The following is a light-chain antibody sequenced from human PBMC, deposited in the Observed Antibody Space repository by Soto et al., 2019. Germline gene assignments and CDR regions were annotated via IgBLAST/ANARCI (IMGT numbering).Light chain of an antibody. CDR1: SNDIGAYKY. Sequence: SAPAPPASVCGSSGQLIPISCTGSSNDIGAYKYVSWYQQYPGKAPKLIIFEVSNRPSGVSNRFSGSKYGNTASLTIAGRQAEDEADYHCSSYTTSSTLYVFG. J-gene: IGLJ1*01. V-gene: IGLV2-14*01. CDR2: EVS. CDR3: SSYTTSSTLYV.